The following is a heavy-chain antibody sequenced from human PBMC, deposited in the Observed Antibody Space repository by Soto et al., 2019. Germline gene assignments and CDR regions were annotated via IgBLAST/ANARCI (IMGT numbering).Heavy chain of an antibody. CDR2: INPNSGGT. J-gene: IGHJ6*02. CDR1: GYTFTGYY. V-gene: IGHV1-2*02. Sequence: ASVKVSCKASGYTFTGYYMHWVRQAPGQGLEWMGWINPNSGGTNYAQKFQGRVTMTRDTSISTAYMELSRLRSDDTAVYYCGSCYSSCWYRFYYGMDVWGQGTTVTVSS. D-gene: IGHD6-19*01. CDR3: GSCYSSCWYRFYYGMDV.